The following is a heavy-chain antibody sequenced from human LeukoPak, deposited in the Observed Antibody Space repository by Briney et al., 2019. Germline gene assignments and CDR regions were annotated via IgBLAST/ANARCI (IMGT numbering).Heavy chain of an antibody. V-gene: IGHV3-53*01. CDR1: GFAVSSNY. Sequence: GSLRLSCAASGFAVSSNYMSWVRQAPGKGLEWVSVIYSGGSTYYADSVKGRFTVSRDNSKNTLYLQMNSLRAEDTAVYYCTGCADTAMVLYYYGMDVWGQGTTVTVSS. CDR2: IYSGGST. CDR3: TGCADTAMVLYYYGMDV. D-gene: IGHD5-18*01. J-gene: IGHJ6*02.